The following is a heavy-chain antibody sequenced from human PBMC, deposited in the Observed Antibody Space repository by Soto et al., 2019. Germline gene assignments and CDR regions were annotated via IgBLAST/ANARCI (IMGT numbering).Heavy chain of an antibody. D-gene: IGHD6-19*01. Sequence: GSLIRSCAASGCIFRDYAMNWVRQAPGKGLEWVSDISGSGDSARYADSVKGRFTISRDNSRNTLYLQINSLRVDDTAVYYCGKERRGSGWSVCNFWGQGTLVTVS. CDR1: GCIFRDYA. J-gene: IGHJ4*02. CDR3: GKERRGSGWSVCNF. V-gene: IGHV3-23*01. CDR2: ISGSGDSA.